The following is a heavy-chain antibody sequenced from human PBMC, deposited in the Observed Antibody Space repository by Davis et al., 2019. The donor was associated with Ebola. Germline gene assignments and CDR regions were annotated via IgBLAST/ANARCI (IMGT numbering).Heavy chain of an antibody. D-gene: IGHD3-9*01. CDR3: AREALRLGL. J-gene: IGHJ4*02. CDR1: GFTFTSYW. V-gene: IGHV3-74*01. Sequence: HTGGSLRLSCTASGFTFTSYWMHWVRQAPGKGLVWVSCLSTDGRGTSHADSVKGRFTISRDNAKNSLYLQMNSLRAEDTAVYYCAREALRLGLWGQGTLVTVSS. CDR2: LSTDGRGT.